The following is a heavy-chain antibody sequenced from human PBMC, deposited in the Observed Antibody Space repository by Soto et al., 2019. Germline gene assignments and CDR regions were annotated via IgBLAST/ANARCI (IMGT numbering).Heavy chain of an antibody. V-gene: IGHV4-59*01. CDR1: GGSINSYY. CDR3: ARASMTTVTVDF. J-gene: IGHJ4*02. CDR2: VYYSGST. Sequence: QVQLQESGPGLVKPSETLSLTCTVSGGSINSYYWSWIRQPPGKGLEWIGYVYYSGSTNYNPSLKSPGTLSVDTSKNQFSLKPNSVTAADTAVYYCARASMTTVTVDFWGQGTLVTVSS. D-gene: IGHD4-4*01.